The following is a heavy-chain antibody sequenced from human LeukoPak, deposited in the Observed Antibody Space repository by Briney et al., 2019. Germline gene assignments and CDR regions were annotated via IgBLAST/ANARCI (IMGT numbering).Heavy chain of an antibody. D-gene: IGHD6-19*01. CDR1: GFTFDDYA. CDR3: AIISSGWRGHNWFDP. V-gene: IGHV3-43*02. Sequence: GGSLRLSCAASGFTFDDYAMHWVRQAPGKGLEWVSLISGDGGSTYYADSVKGRFTISRDNSKNSLYLQMNSLRTEDTALYYCAIISSGWRGHNWFDPWGQGTLVTVSS. J-gene: IGHJ5*02. CDR2: ISGDGGST.